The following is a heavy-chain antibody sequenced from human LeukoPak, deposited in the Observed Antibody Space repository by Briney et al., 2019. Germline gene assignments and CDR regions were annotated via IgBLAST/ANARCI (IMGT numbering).Heavy chain of an antibody. Sequence: ASVKVSCKVSGYTLTELSMHWVRQAPGKGLEWMGGFDPEDGETIYAQKFQGRVTMTEDTSTDTAYMELSSLRSEDTAVYYCARDVLCGGDCYTEYFQHWGQGTLVTVSS. CDR1: GYTLTELS. D-gene: IGHD2-21*02. CDR2: FDPEDGET. V-gene: IGHV1-24*01. CDR3: ARDVLCGGDCYTEYFQH. J-gene: IGHJ1*01.